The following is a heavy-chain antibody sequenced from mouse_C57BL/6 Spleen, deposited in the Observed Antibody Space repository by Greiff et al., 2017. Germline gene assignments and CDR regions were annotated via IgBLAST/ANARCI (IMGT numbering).Heavy chain of an antibody. CDR2: IDPETGGT. V-gene: IGHV1-15*01. CDR1: GYTFTDYE. J-gene: IGHJ2*01. CDR3: TRHDYPFDY. D-gene: IGHD2-4*01. Sequence: VKVVESGAELVRPGASVTLSCKASGYTFTDYEMHWVKQTPVHGLEWIGAIDPETGGTAYNQKFKGKAILTADKSSSTAYMELRSLTSEDSAVYYCTRHDYPFDYWGQGTTLTVSS.